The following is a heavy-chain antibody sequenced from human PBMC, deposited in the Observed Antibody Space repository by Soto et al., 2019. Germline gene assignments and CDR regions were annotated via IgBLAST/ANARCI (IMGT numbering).Heavy chain of an antibody. CDR3: ARHGYNYGGGYLDD. Sequence: EVQLVESGGGLVQPGGSLRLSCAASGVTVSSNYMSWVRQAPGKGLEWVSVIYSGGSTYYADSVKGRFTISRDNSKNTLYLQMNSLRAEDTAVYYCARHGYNYGGGYLDDWGQGTQVTVSS. V-gene: IGHV3-66*04. D-gene: IGHD5-18*01. J-gene: IGHJ4*02. CDR1: GVTVSSNY. CDR2: IYSGGST.